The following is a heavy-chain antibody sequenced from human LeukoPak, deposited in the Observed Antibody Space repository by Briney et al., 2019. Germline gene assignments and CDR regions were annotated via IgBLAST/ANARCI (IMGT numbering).Heavy chain of an antibody. D-gene: IGHD4/OR15-4a*01. Sequence: PSEILSLTCTVSGGSIIGYYLSWIRQPPGKGVEWIGSIYYSGSTNYNPSLKSRVTISVETSKNQFSLKLSSVTAADTAVYYCARYANSPYYYYALDVWRQGTTVTVSS. J-gene: IGHJ6*02. CDR1: GGSIIGYY. CDR2: IYYSGST. CDR3: ARYANSPYYYYALDV. V-gene: IGHV4-59*12.